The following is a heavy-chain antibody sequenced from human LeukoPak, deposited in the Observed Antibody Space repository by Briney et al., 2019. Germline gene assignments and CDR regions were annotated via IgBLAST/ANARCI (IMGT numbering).Heavy chain of an antibody. CDR2: IYYSGST. D-gene: IGHD3-3*01. Sequence: SETLSLTCTVSGGSISSSSYYWGWIRQPPGKGLEWIGSIYYSGSTYYNPSLKSRVTISVDTSKNQFSLKLSSVTAADTAVYYCARGYYDFWSGYGTLDYWGQGTLVTVSS. CDR3: ARGYYDFWSGYGTLDY. V-gene: IGHV4-39*07. CDR1: GGSISSSSYY. J-gene: IGHJ4*02.